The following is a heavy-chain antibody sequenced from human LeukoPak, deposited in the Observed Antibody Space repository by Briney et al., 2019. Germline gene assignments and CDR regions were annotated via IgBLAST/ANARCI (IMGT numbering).Heavy chain of an antibody. J-gene: IGHJ4*01. CDR3: ARGIQGISY. V-gene: IGHV4-38-2*01. D-gene: IGHD6-13*01. Sequence: SETLSLTCAVSGYSISSGYYWGWIRQPPGKGLEWIGSMYHSWSTNYNPSLKSRVTISVDTSKNQFSLKLSSVTAADTAVYYCARGIQGISYWGHGTLVTVSS. CDR1: GYSISSGYY. CDR2: MYHSWST.